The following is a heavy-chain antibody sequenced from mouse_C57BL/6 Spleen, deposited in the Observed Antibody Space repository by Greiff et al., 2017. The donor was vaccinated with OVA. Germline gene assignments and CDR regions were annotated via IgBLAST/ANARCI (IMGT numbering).Heavy chain of an antibody. J-gene: IGHJ4*01. CDR3: ARFPMVTTDGGPYAMDY. Sequence: QVQLQQPGAELVRPGSSVKLSCKASGYTFTSYWMHWVKQRPIQGLEWIGNIDPSDSETHYNQKFKDKATLTVAKSSSTSYMQLSSLTYEDSAVYYCARFPMVTTDGGPYAMDYWGQGTSVTVSS. CDR1: GYTFTSYW. CDR2: IDPSDSET. V-gene: IGHV1-52*01. D-gene: IGHD2-2*01.